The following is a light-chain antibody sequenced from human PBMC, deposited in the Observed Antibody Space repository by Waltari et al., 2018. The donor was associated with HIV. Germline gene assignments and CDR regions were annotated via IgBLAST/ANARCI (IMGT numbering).Light chain of an antibody. CDR1: QSVSTN. V-gene: IGKV3-15*01. CDR3: QQYNDWPPLT. CDR2: SAS. J-gene: IGKJ4*01. Sequence: EIVMTQSPATLSVSPGERATLSCRASQSVSTNLAWYQQKPGQAPGLLIYSASTRATGISSRFSGSGSGTVFTLTIGSLQSEDFAVYYCQQYNDWPPLTFGGGTKVEMK.